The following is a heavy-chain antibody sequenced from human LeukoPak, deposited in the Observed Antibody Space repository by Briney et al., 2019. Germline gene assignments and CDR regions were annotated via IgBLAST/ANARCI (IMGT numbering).Heavy chain of an antibody. V-gene: IGHV3-30-3*01. Sequence: SLRLSCAASGFTFSSYAMHWVRQAPGKGLEWVAVISYDGSNKYYADSVKGRFTISRDNSKNTLYLQMNSLRAEDTAVYYCARALYDFWSGYYFGYWGQGTLVTASS. D-gene: IGHD3-3*01. J-gene: IGHJ4*02. CDR1: GFTFSSYA. CDR3: ARALYDFWSGYYFGY. CDR2: ISYDGSNK.